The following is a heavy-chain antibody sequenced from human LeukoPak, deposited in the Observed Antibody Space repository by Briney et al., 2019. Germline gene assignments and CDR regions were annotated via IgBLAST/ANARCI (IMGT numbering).Heavy chain of an antibody. CDR3: ARGGYYDRSGYWYY. J-gene: IGHJ4*02. Sequence: PSETLSLTCTVSGGSISSYYWSWIRQPPGKGLEWIGYIYYSGSTNYNPSLKSRVTISVDTSKNQFSLKLSSVTAADTAVYYCARGGYYDRSGYWYYWGQGTLVTVSS. D-gene: IGHD3-22*01. CDR2: IYYSGST. CDR1: GGSISSYY. V-gene: IGHV4-59*01.